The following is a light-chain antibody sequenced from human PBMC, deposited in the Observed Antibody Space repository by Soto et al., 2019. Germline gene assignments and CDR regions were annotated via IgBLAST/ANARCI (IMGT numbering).Light chain of an antibody. J-gene: IGKJ4*01. CDR1: QSVSSN. CDR2: DAS. CDR3: QQFSSYPLT. V-gene: IGKV3-20*01. Sequence: DIVMTQSPATLSVSPWERATLSCRASQSVSSNLAWYQQKPGQAPRLLIYDASSRATGIPDRFSGGGSGTDFTLTISRLEPEDFAVYYCQQFSSYPLTFGGGTKVDNK.